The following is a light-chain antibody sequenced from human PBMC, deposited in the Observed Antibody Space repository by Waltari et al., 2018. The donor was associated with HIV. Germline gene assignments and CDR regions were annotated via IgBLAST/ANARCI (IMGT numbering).Light chain of an antibody. CDR2: GAS. CDR3: QQRSSWPIT. J-gene: IGKJ5*01. V-gene: IGKV3-11*01. CDR1: QSVSSY. Sequence: EIVLTQSPATLSLSPGERATLYCRASQSVSSYLAWYQQKPGQAPRLLIYGASSRATGIPARFSGGGSGTDFTLTIGSLEPGDFAVYYCQQRSSWPITFGQGTRLEIK.